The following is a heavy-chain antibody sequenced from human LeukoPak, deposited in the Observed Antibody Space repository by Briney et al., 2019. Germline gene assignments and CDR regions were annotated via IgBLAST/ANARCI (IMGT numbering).Heavy chain of an antibody. V-gene: IGHV3-74*01. CDR2: INSDGGST. J-gene: IGHJ5*02. Sequence: GGSLRLSCAASGFTFSSYWMHWVRQAPGKGLVWVSRINSDGGSTSYADSVKGRFTISRDNAKNTLYLQMNSLRAEDTAVYYCARGRQVVVVAAHNWFDPWGQGTLVTVSS. D-gene: IGHD2-15*01. CDR1: GFTFSSYW. CDR3: ARGRQVVVVAAHNWFDP.